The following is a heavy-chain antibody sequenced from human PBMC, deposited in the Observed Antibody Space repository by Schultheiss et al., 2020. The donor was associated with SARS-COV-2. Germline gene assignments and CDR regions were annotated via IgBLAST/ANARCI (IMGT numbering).Heavy chain of an antibody. CDR1: GFTFSSYA. CDR2: ISGSGGST. V-gene: IGHV3-23*01. Sequence: GESLKISCAASGFTFSSYAMSWVRQAPGKGLEWVSAISGSGGSTYYADSVKGRFTISRDNSKNTLYLRMNSLRAEDTAVYYCAKGVGATTMTDYWGQGTLVTVSS. D-gene: IGHD1-26*01. CDR3: AKGVGATTMTDY. J-gene: IGHJ4*02.